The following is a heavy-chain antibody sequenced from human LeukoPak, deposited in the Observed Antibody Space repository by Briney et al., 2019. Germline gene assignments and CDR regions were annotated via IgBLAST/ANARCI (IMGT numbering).Heavy chain of an antibody. J-gene: IGHJ6*03. V-gene: IGHV3-21*01. D-gene: IGHD3-3*01. CDR2: ISSSSSYI. Sequence: GGSLRLSCAASGFTFSSYSMKWVRQAPGKGLEWVSSISSSSSYIYYADSAKGRFTISRDNAKNSLYLQMNSLRAEDTAVYYCAVSPLGNFWSGHSSSHYYYYMDVWGKGTTVTVSS. CDR3: AVSPLGNFWSGHSSSHYYYYMDV. CDR1: GFTFSSYS.